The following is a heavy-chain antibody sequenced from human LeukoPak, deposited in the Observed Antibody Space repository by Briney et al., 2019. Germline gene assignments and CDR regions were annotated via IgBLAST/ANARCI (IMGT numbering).Heavy chain of an antibody. J-gene: IGHJ4*02. CDR1: GYTFTGYY. CDR3: ARDLSGYYSGY. Sequence: GASVEVPCKASGYTFTGYYMHWVRQAPGQGLEWMGWINPNSGGTNYAQKFQGRVTMTRDASISTAYMELSRLRSDDTAVYYCARDLSGYYSGYWGQGTLVTVSS. CDR2: INPNSGGT. V-gene: IGHV1-2*02. D-gene: IGHD3-3*01.